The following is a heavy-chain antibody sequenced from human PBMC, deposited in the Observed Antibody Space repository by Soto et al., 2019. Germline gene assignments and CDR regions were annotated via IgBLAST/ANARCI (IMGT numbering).Heavy chain of an antibody. CDR1: GGTFSSYA. D-gene: IGHD6-13*01. CDR2: IIPIFGTA. V-gene: IGHV1-69*13. CDR3: SRDVAAAGRRTNWFDP. J-gene: IGHJ5*02. Sequence: SVKVSCKASGGTFSSYAISWVRQAPGQGLEWMGGIIPIFGTANYAQKFQGRVTITADESTSTAYMELSSLRSEDTAVYYCSRDVAAAGRRTNWFDPWGQGTLVTVSS.